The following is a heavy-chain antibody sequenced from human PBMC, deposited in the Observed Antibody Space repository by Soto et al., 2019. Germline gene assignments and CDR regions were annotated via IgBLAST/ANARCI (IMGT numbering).Heavy chain of an antibody. J-gene: IGHJ6*02. CDR3: ARDGKRFLEWFPPYYGMDV. V-gene: IGHV4-31*03. Sequence: PSETLSLTCTVSGGSISSGGYYWSWIRQHPGKGLEWIGYIYYSGSTYYNPSLKSRVTISVDTSKNQFSLKLSSVTAADTAVYYCARDGKRFLEWFPPYYGMDVWGQGTTVTVSS. D-gene: IGHD3-3*01. CDR1: GGSISSGGYY. CDR2: IYYSGST.